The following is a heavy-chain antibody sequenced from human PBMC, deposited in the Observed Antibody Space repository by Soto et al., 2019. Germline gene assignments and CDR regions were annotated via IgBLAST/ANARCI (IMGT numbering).Heavy chain of an antibody. CDR3: AADVYSGYDSPATDAYEI. D-gene: IGHD5-12*01. J-gene: IGHJ3*02. CDR1: GFTFTSSA. V-gene: IGHV1-58*02. CDR2: IVVGSGNT. Sequence: GASVKVSCKASGFTFTSSAMQWVRQARGQRLEWIGWIVVGSGNTNYAQKFQERVTITRDMSTSTAYMELSSLRSEDTAVYYCAADVYSGYDSPATDAYEIWGQGTMVTVSS.